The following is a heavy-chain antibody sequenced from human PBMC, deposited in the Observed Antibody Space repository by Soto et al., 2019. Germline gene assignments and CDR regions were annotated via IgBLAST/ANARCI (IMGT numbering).Heavy chain of an antibody. Sequence: QVQLVESGGGLVKPGGSLRLSCAASGFTFSDYYMSWIRQAPGKGLEWVSYISSSSSYTNYADSVKGRFTISRDNAKNSLYLQMNSLRAEDTAVYYCARTPYSGYDFDYWGQGTLVTVSS. V-gene: IGHV3-11*05. D-gene: IGHD5-12*01. J-gene: IGHJ4*02. CDR1: GFTFSDYY. CDR2: ISSSSSYT. CDR3: ARTPYSGYDFDY.